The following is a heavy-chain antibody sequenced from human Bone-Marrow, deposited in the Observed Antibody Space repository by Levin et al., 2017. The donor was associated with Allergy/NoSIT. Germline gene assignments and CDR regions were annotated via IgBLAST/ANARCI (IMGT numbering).Heavy chain of an antibody. J-gene: IGHJ4*02. CDR1: GFTFSSYS. Sequence: GGSLRLSCAASGFTFSSYSMNWVRQAPGKGLEWVSSISSSSSYIYYADSVKGRFTISRDNAKNSLYLQMNSLRAEDTAVYYCARDVRYYGSGKLNYFDYWGQGTLVTVSS. CDR2: ISSSSSYI. V-gene: IGHV3-21*01. CDR3: ARDVRYYGSGKLNYFDY. D-gene: IGHD3-10*01.